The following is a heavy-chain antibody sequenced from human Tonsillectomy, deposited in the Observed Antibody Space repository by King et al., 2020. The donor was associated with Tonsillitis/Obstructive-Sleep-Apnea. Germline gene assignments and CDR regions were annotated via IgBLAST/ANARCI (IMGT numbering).Heavy chain of an antibody. CDR1: GGSISSSSYY. D-gene: IGHD2-2*01. Sequence: QLQESGPGLVKPSETLSLTCTVSGGSISSSSYYWGWIRQPPGKGLECIGSIYYSGSTYYNPSLKSRVTISVDTSKNQFSLNLSSVTAADTAVYYCARTAVVPAATYYYMDVWGKGTTVTVSS. CDR3: ARTAVVPAATYYYMDV. J-gene: IGHJ6*03. V-gene: IGHV4-39*01. CDR2: IYYSGST.